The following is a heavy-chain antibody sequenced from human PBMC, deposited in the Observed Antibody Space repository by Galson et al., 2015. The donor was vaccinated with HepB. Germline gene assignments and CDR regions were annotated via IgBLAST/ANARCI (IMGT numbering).Heavy chain of an antibody. CDR1: GGTFSSYA. CDR2: IIPILGIA. CDR3: ARAAYYDSSGYYNDAFDI. J-gene: IGHJ3*02. Sequence: SVKVSCKASGGTFSSYAISWVRQAPGQGLEWMGRIIPILGIANYAQKFQGRVTITADKSTSTAYMELSSLRPEDTAVYYCARAAYYDSSGYYNDAFDIWGQGTMVTVSS. V-gene: IGHV1-69*04. D-gene: IGHD3-22*01.